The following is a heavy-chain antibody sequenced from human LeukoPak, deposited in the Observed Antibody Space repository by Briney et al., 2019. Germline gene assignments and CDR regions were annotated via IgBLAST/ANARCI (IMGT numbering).Heavy chain of an antibody. Sequence: ASVKVSCKASGGTFSSYAISWVRQAPGQGLEWMGGIIPIFGTANYAQKFQGRVTITADKSTSTAYMELSSLRSEDTAVYYCARTHYYDSSGYIPNYYYYYMDVWGKGTTVTVSS. CDR2: IIPIFGTA. CDR1: GGTFSSYA. J-gene: IGHJ6*03. CDR3: ARTHYYDSSGYIPNYYYYYMDV. V-gene: IGHV1-69*06. D-gene: IGHD3-22*01.